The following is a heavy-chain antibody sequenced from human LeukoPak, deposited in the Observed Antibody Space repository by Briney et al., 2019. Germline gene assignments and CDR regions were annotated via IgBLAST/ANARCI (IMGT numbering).Heavy chain of an antibody. V-gene: IGHV1-8*01. CDR3: ARDSVAAAANDY. CDR2: MNPNSGNT. CDR1: GYTFTSYD. J-gene: IGHJ4*02. Sequence: GASVKVSCKASGYTFTSYDINWVRQATGQGLEWMGWMNPNSGNTGYAQKFQGRVTMTRNTSISTAYMELSSLRSEDTAVYYCARDSVAAAANDYWGQGTLVTVSS. D-gene: IGHD6-13*01.